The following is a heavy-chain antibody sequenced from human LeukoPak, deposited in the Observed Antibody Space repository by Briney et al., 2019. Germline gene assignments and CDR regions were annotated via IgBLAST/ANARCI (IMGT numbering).Heavy chain of an antibody. Sequence: SETLTLTCTVSGCTISSYDWNWIRQPAGKGLEWIGRIYNNGNTNYNTNYNPSPTSRVTMSFHTSKNQFSPKLNSVSAADTAVYLCARAIRYGSGRTAFDYWGQGNLVTVSP. D-gene: IGHD3-10*01. CDR2: IYNNGNT. J-gene: IGHJ4*02. CDR3: ARAIRYGSGRTAFDY. CDR1: GCTISSYD. V-gene: IGHV4-4*07.